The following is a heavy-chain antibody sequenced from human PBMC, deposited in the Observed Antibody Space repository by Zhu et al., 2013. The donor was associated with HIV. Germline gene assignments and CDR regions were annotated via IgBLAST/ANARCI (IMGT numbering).Heavy chain of an antibody. CDR2: ISQSDST. CDR3: AKEGSKKAVDY. Sequence: QVQLQESGPGLVKPSETLSLTCAVSGDSVSSYYWSWIRQPPGKGLEWLGSISQSDSTKYNPSLESRVTISRETSKNVFSLRLTSVTAADTAMYYCAKEGSKKAVDYWGPDSWSPSPQ. J-gene: IGHJ4*01. V-gene: IGHV4-59*02. D-gene: IGHD3-10*01. CDR1: GDSVSSYY.